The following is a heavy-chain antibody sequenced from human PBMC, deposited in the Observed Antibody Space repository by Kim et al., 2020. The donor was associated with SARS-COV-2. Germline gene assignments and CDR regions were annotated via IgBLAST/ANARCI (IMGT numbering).Heavy chain of an antibody. J-gene: IGHJ4*02. V-gene: IGHV4-31*02. D-gene: IGHD3-22*01. CDR3: ARARITMIVVVKYFDY. Sequence: PSLKSRVTISVDTSKSQFARKLSSVTAADTAVYYWARARITMIVVVKYFDYWGQGTLVTVSS.